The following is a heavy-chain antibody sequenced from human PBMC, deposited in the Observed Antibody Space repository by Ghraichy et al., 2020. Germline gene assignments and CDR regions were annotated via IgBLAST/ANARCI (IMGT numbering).Heavy chain of an antibody. D-gene: IGHD4-17*01. CDR3: AKSFYDDYYGDY. CDR1: GFTFRSYA. Sequence: GSLRLSCAASGFTFRSYAMSWVRQAPGKGLEWVSIISGSGGSTYYADSVKGRFTISRDNSKNTLYLQMNSLRAEDTAIYYCAKSFYDDYYGDYWGQGTLVTVSS. CDR2: ISGSGGST. V-gene: IGHV3-23*01. J-gene: IGHJ4*02.